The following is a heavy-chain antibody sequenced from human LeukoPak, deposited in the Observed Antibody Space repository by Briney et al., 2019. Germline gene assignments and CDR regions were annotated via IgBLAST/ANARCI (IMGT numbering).Heavy chain of an antibody. CDR1: GFTFSSYW. CDR2: IKHDASEI. CDR3: EGERGDAFDV. J-gene: IGHJ3*01. Sequence: GGSLRLSCAASGFTFSSYWMNWVRQAPGQGLEWVANIKHDASEIYYVDSVKGRFTFSRDNAKNSLYLQMKNLRAEDTAVYYCEGERGDAFDVWGQGTMVTVSS. V-gene: IGHV3-7*01.